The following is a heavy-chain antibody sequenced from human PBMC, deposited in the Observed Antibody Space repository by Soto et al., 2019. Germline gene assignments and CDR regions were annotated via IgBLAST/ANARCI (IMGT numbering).Heavy chain of an antibody. V-gene: IGHV3-9*01. J-gene: IGHJ4*02. D-gene: IGHD2-15*01. CDR1: GLTFDNYA. CDR2: ISWNSGSI. CDR3: AKVRLEYCSGGSCYPLYFDY. Sequence: EVQLVESGGGLVQPGRSLRLSCAASGLTFDNYAMHWVRQAPGKGLEWVSGISWNSGSIGYADSVEGRFTLSRDNAKNSLCLQMNSLRAEDKALYYWAKVRLEYCSGGSCYPLYFDYWGQRTLVTGSS.